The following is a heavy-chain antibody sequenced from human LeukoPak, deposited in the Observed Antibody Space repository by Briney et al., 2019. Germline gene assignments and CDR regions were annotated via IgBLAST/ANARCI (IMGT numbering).Heavy chain of an antibody. D-gene: IGHD2-8*02. CDR3: ARPRGLLVASGFDY. CDR1: GFSLSTTGVG. V-gene: IGHV2-5*02. J-gene: IGHJ4*02. CDR2: IYWDDDK. Sequence: SGPTLVKPTQTLTLTCTFSGFSLSTTGVGVGWIRQPPRKALEWLALIYWDDDKRYSPSLRSKLTITKDTSKNQVVLTMTNVDPVDTATYYCARPRGLLVASGFDYWGQGTLVTVSS.